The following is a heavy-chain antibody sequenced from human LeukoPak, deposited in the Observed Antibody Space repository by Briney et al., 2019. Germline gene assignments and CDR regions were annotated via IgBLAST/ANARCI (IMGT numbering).Heavy chain of an antibody. J-gene: IGHJ4*02. CDR2: IFYSGST. D-gene: IGHD3-22*01. CDR3: ARAAWYYDSSGYYFSGPVDY. Sequence: SETLSLTCTVSGGSISSYYWSWIRQPPGKGLEWTGYIFYSGSTSYNPSLRSRVTISVDTSKNQFSLKLSSVTAADTAVYYCARAAWYYDSSGYYFSGPVDYWGQGTLVTVSS. V-gene: IGHV4-59*01. CDR1: GGSISSYY.